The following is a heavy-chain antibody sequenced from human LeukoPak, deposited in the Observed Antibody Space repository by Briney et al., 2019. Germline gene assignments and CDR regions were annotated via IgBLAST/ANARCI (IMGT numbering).Heavy chain of an antibody. V-gene: IGHV3-64D*06. CDR1: GFVFSSHA. CDR3: VKGVFGEGCDH. J-gene: IGHJ5*02. D-gene: IGHD3-3*01. Sequence: GGSLRLSCSASGFVFSSHAMHWVRQAPGKGLEFVAGISASGGGAEYADSVKGRFIISRDNSKNTLYFQMSSLRPDDAAVYFCVKGVFGEGCDHWGRGTVVTVSS. CDR2: ISASGGGA.